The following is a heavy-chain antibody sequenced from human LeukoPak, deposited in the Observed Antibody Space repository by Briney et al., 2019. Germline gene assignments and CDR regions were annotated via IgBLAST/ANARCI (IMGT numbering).Heavy chain of an antibody. D-gene: IGHD3-10*01. V-gene: IGHV3-11*05. J-gene: IGHJ6*02. CDR2: ISSSSSYT. CDR1: GFTFSDYY. Sequence: GGSLRLSCAASGFTFSDYYMSWIRQAPGKGLEWVSYISSSSSYTNYADSVKGRFTISRDNAKNSLYLQMNSLRAGDTAVYYCARVPMVRGVIPYGMDVWGQGTTVTVSS. CDR3: ARVPMVRGVIPYGMDV.